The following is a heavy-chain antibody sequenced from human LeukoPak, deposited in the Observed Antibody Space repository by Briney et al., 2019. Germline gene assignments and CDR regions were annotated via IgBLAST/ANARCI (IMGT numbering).Heavy chain of an antibody. V-gene: IGHV4-4*07. D-gene: IGHD6-19*01. CDR1: GGSISSDY. CDR3: ASHSSGWYREAFDI. J-gene: IGHJ3*02. CDR2: IYTSGST. Sequence: PSETLSLTCTVSGGSISSDYWSWIRQPAGKGLEWIGRIYTSGSTNYNPSLKSRVTMSVDTSKNQFSLKLSSVTAADTAVYYCASHSSGWYREAFDIWGQGTMVTVSS.